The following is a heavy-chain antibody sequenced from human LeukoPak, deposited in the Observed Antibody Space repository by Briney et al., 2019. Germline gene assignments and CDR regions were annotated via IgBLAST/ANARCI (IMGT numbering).Heavy chain of an antibody. CDR1: GGSISSYY. CDR2: IYTSGST. D-gene: IGHD1-26*01. Sequence: SETLSLTCTVSGGSISSYYWSWIRQPAGKGLEWIGRIYTSGSTNYNPSLKSRVTMSVDTSKNQFSPELSSVTAADTAVYYCARALLTTPPAAFDIWGQGTMVTVSS. J-gene: IGHJ3*02. V-gene: IGHV4-4*07. CDR3: ARALLTTPPAAFDI.